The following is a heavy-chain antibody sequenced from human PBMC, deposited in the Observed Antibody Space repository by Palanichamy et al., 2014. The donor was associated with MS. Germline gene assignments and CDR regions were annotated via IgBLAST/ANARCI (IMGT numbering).Heavy chain of an antibody. CDR1: GYTFTSYP. D-gene: IGHD2-15*01. J-gene: IGHJ3*02. CDR3: ARDTTYCSGRTCYLNSFDI. V-gene: IGHV1-3*01. Sequence: QVQLVQSGAEVKNPGASVKVSCKASGYTFTSYPMDWVRQAPGQRLEWMGWINVANGKTEYSQKFQGRVTVTRDTSASTAYMELSSLTSEDTAVYYCARDTTYCSGRTCYLNSFDIWGQGTMVTVSS. CDR2: INVANGKT.